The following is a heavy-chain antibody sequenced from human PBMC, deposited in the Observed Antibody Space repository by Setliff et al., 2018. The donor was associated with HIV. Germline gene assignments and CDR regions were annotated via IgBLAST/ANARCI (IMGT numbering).Heavy chain of an antibody. V-gene: IGHV3-7*04. CDR2: MNRDGSEK. CDR3: ARDPAFGAFDI. CDR1: GFTFSSSW. Sequence: LRLSCAASGFTFSSSWMTWVRQAPGRGLEYVAGMNRDGSEKGYADSVKGRFSISRDNAKNSLYLQMSSLRTEDTSVYFCARDPAFGAFDIWGQGTMVTVSS. D-gene: IGHD3-10*01. J-gene: IGHJ3*02.